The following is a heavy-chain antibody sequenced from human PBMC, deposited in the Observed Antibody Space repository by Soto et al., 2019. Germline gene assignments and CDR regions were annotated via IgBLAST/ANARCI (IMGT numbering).Heavy chain of an antibody. J-gene: IGHJ4*02. D-gene: IGHD3-22*01. V-gene: IGHV3-48*01. CDR3: ARLPYYSDY. CDR1: GFTFSSNS. Sequence: GGSLRLSCAASGFTFSSNSMNWVRQAPGKGLEWVSYISSSSHNIYYADSVKGRFTISRDNAKNSLYLQMNSLRVEDTAIYYCARLPYYSDYWGQGTLVTVSS. CDR2: ISSSSHNI.